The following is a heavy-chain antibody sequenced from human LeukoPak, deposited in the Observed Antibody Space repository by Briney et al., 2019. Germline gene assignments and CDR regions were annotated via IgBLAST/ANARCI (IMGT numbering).Heavy chain of an antibody. V-gene: IGHV3-30*18. D-gene: IGHD5-18*01. J-gene: IGHJ4*02. CDR2: ISHDGSNK. CDR1: GFTFSSYG. CDR3: AKDLDSSGFDY. Sequence: GGSLRLSCTASGFTFSSYGMHWVRQAPGQGLEWVAVISHDGSNKYYADSVKGRFTITRDNSKNTLYLQMNSLRAEDTAVYYCAKDLDSSGFDYWGQGTLVTVSS.